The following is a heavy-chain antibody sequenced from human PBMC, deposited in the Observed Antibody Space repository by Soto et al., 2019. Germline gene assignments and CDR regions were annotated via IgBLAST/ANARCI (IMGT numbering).Heavy chain of an antibody. J-gene: IGHJ4*02. CDR1: GGTFSSYA. CDR3: AREGGSGYYRYFDY. D-gene: IGHD3-22*01. CDR2: IIPIFGTA. V-gene: IGHV1-69*01. Sequence: QVQLVQSGAEVKKPGSSVKVSCKASGGTFSSYAISWVRQAPGQGLEWMGGIIPIFGTANYAQKFQGRVTITADESTSTDYMELSSLRSEDTAVYYCAREGGSGYYRYFDYWGQGTLVTVSS.